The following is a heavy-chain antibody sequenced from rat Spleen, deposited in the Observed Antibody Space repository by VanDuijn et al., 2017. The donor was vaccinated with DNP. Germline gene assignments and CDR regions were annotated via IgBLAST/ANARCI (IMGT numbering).Heavy chain of an antibody. CDR1: GFTFSNYD. Sequence: EVQLVESGGGLVQPGRSLKLSCAASGFTFSNYDMAWVRQAPKKGLEWVATISYAGSSTYYRDSVKGRFTISRDNAKSTLYLQMDSLRSEDTATYYCTTRSYYDYWYFDFWGPGTMVTVSS. D-gene: IGHD1-1*01. CDR2: ISYAGSST. V-gene: IGHV5-7*01. J-gene: IGHJ1*01. CDR3: TTRSYYDYWYFDF.